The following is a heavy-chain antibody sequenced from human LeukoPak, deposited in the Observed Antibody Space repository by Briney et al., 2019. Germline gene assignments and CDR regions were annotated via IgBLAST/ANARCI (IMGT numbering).Heavy chain of an antibody. CDR2: IYTDDTT. CDR3: ARYSGSLLRHY. CDR1: GFTVSGNY. Sequence: GGSLRLSCAASGFTVSGNYMSWVRQSPGKGLEWVSVIYTDDTTFYADSVKGRFTIFRDNSKNTLYLQMNSLRAEDTAVYYCARYSGSLLRHYWGQGTLVTVSS. J-gene: IGHJ4*02. V-gene: IGHV3-53*01. D-gene: IGHD1-26*01.